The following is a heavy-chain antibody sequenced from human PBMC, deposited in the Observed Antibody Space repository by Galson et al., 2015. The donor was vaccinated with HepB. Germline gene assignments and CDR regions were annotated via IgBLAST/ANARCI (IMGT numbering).Heavy chain of an antibody. CDR3: VKDRPIGSPFDY. J-gene: IGHJ4*02. V-gene: IGHV3-64D*06. Sequence: SLRLSCATSGFTFSTSPMHWVRQHLGKGLKFVASISGDGITAYYADSVKGRFTISRDNSNKTLYFQMNNLRPEDTAIYYCVKDRPIGSPFDYWGQGALVTVSS. CDR1: GFTFSTSP. CDR2: ISGDGITA. D-gene: IGHD1-26*01.